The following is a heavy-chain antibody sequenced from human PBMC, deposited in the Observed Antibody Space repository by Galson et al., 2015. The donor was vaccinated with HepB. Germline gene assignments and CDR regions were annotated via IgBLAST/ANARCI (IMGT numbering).Heavy chain of an antibody. V-gene: IGHV1-18*04. D-gene: IGHD3-10*01. Sequence: SVKVSCKASGYSFIGYGITWVRQAPGQGLQWTGWISGYNGSTYYAQNFQGRVTMTIDTPMATADMELRSLRSDDTAVYYCARAYYYGWGSLSWFDPWGQGTLVTVSS. CDR1: GYSFIGYG. J-gene: IGHJ5*02. CDR2: ISGYNGST. CDR3: ARAYYYGWGSLSWFDP.